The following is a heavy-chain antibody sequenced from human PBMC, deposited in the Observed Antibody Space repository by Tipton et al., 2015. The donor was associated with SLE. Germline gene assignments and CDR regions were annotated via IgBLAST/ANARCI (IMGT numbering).Heavy chain of an antibody. D-gene: IGHD1-14*01. Sequence: GLVKPSETLSLTCAVSGYSISSGYYWGWIRQPPGKGLEWVAGISPTGTTFYNPSLKSRATISVDTSKNQFSLSLYSVTVEDTAVYYCARQGTGFGSGRDDYWGQGILVTVSS. V-gene: IGHV4-38-2*01. CDR3: ARQGTGFGSGRDDY. CDR2: ISPTGTT. J-gene: IGHJ4*02. CDR1: GYSISSGYY.